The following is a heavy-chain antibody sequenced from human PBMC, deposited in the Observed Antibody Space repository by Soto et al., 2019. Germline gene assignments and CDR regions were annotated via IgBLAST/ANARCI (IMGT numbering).Heavy chain of an antibody. CDR2: ISAYNGNT. CDR3: ATSFGYCSGGSCYQLPSWTGRGNWFDP. V-gene: IGHV1-18*01. D-gene: IGHD2-15*01. Sequence: GASVKVSCKASGYTFTSYGISWVRQAPGQGLEWMGWISAYNGNTNYAQKFQGRVTMTEDTSTDTAYMELSSLRSEDTAVYYCATSFGYCSGGSCYQLPSWTGRGNWFDPWGQGTLVTVSS. J-gene: IGHJ5*02. CDR1: GYTFTSYG.